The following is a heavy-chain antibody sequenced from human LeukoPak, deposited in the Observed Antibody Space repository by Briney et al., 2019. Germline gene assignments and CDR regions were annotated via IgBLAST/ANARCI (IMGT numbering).Heavy chain of an antibody. D-gene: IGHD4-11*01. CDR1: GGSIRSSSYY. J-gene: IGHJ4*02. V-gene: IGHV4-39*01. CDR3: ASLNDYSNSNFDY. CDR2: IYYSGST. Sequence: SETLSLTRSLSGGSIRSSSYYWGWIRQPPGKGLEGIVSIYYSGSTYYNPALQSRVHIAVDTPKNQFSLKLRSVTAAETAVYYCASLNDYSNSNFDYWGEGTLVTVSS.